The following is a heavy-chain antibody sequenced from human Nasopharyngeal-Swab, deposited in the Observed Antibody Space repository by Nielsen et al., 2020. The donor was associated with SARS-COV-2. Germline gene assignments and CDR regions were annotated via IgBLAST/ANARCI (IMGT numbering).Heavy chain of an antibody. CDR3: AREGRDGAVSS. CDR1: GFTFSSYW. V-gene: IGHV3-7*03. Sequence: GGSLRLSCAATGFTFSSYWMSWVRQAPGRGLEWLAHTTEDGTVTHYVDSVRGRFTVSRDNAKNSLFLQMNSLRAEDTAVYFCAREGRDGAVSSWGQGTLVTVSS. J-gene: IGHJ5*02. CDR2: TTEDGTVT. D-gene: IGHD5-24*01.